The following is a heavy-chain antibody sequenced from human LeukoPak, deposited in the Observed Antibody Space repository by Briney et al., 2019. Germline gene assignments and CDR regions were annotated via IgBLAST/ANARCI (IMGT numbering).Heavy chain of an antibody. D-gene: IGHD4-17*01. CDR1: GGSISSSSYY. V-gene: IGHV4-39*01. J-gene: IGHJ3*02. Sequence: RPSETLSLTCTVSGGSISSSSYYWGWIRQPPGKGLEWIGSIYYSGSTYYNPSLKSRVTISVDTSKNQFSLKLSSVTAADTAVYYCAIRTVTNPSHPHAFDIWGQGTMVTVSS. CDR3: AIRTVTNPSHPHAFDI. CDR2: IYYSGST.